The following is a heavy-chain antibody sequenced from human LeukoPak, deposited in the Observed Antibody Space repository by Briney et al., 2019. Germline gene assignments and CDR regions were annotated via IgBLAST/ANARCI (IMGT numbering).Heavy chain of an antibody. J-gene: IGHJ2*01. D-gene: IGHD3-3*01. CDR2: INHSGST. Sequence: SETLSLTCAVYGGSFSGYYWSWIRQPPGKGLEWIGEINHSGSTNYNPSLKSRVTISVDTSKNQFSLKLSSVTAADTAVYYCARGILEWLPYWYFDLWGRGTLVTVSS. CDR1: GGSFSGYY. V-gene: IGHV4-34*01. CDR3: ARGILEWLPYWYFDL.